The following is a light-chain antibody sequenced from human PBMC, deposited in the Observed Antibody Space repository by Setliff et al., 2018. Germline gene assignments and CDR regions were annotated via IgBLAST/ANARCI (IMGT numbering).Light chain of an antibody. J-gene: IGLJ1*01. CDR2: AVS. CDR1: SSDVGSYDL. V-gene: IGLV2-14*03. CDR3: NAYTSGSTYV. Sequence: HSALPQPASVSGSPGQSITISCSGTSSDVGSYDLVSWYQQHPGKAPKLIIYAVSDRPSGVSNRFSGSKSGNTASLTISGLQTEDEADYYCNAYTSGSTYVFGTGTKV.